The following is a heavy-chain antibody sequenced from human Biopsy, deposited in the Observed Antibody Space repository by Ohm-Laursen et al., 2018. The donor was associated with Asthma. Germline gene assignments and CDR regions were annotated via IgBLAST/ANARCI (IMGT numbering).Heavy chain of an antibody. J-gene: IGHJ4*02. CDR2: HDHEEGGT. V-gene: IGHV1-24*01. D-gene: IGHD4-17*01. Sequence: SSVKVSCKISGYSLTDLSMHWVRQAPGQGLEWMGGHDHEEGGTVNARRFQGRVTMTEDTSTDTAYMELSSLSFDDTAVYYCASDFPRDYVRYNFQFWGQGTLVTVSS. CDR3: ASDFPRDYVRYNFQF. CDR1: GYSLTDLS.